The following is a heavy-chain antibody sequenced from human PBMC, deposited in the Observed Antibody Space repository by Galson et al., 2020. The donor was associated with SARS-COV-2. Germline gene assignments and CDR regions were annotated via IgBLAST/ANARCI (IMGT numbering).Heavy chain of an antibody. D-gene: IGHD1-20*01. CDR1: GFTFDTYR. V-gene: IGHV3-48*03. CDR2: ISEGSDRI. CDR3: ARDSRITLHFDY. J-gene: IGHJ4*02. Sequence: GGSLRLSCAASGFTFDTYRMNWVRQAPGKGLEWISYISEGSDRIYYADSVKGRFTISRDNAKNSLYLQMNSLRAEDTAIYFCARDSRITLHFDYWGQGALVTVSS.